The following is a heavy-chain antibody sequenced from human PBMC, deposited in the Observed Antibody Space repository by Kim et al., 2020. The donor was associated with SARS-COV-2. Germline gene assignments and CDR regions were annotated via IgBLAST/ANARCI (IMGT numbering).Heavy chain of an antibody. Sequence: GGSLRLSCAASGFTFSNAWMSWVRQAPGKGLEWVGRIKSKTDGGTTDYAAPVKGRFTISRDDSKNTLYLQMNSLKTEDTAVYYCTTGQLLPNYYYYYGMDVWGQGTTVTVSS. CDR2: IKSKTDGGTT. J-gene: IGHJ6*02. CDR1: GFTFSNAW. CDR3: TTGQLLPNYYYYYGMDV. V-gene: IGHV3-15*01. D-gene: IGHD6-6*01.